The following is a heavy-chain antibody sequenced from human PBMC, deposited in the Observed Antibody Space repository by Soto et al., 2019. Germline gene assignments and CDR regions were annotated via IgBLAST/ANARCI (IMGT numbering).Heavy chain of an antibody. V-gene: IGHV3-7*05. Sequence: EVQLVESGGGLVQPGGSLRLSCAASGFTFSTYWMSWVRQAPGKGLEWVANIKQDGSDKYYVDSVKGRFTISRDNAKNSLYLQMNGLRAADTAVYYCARVKSLAGHYWGQGNLVTVSS. J-gene: IGHJ4*02. CDR3: ARVKSLAGHY. CDR1: GFTFSTYW. CDR2: IKQDGSDK. D-gene: IGHD2-15*01.